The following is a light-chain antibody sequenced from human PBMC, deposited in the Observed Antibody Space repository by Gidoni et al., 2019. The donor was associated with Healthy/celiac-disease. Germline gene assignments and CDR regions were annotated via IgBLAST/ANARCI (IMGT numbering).Light chain of an antibody. CDR1: QSFSSY. V-gene: IGKV3-11*01. CDR3: QQRSNWAPLT. CDR2: DAT. J-gene: IGKJ4*01. Sequence: EILLTPSPATLSLSPGERATLSCRASQSFSSYLAWYQQKPGQAPRRLIYDATNRGTGSPARFSGSGSGTDFTLTISGLEPEDFAVYYCQQRSNWAPLTFGGGTKVEIK.